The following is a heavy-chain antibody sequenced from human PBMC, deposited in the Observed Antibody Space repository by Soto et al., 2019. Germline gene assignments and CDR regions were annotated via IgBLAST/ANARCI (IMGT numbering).Heavy chain of an antibody. V-gene: IGHV3-48*02. CDR2: ISSSSSTI. CDR3: ARDRGIAARHHYYGMDV. CDR1: GFTFRSYS. J-gene: IGHJ6*02. Sequence: PGGSLRLSCAASGFTFRSYSMNWVRQAPGKGLEWVSYISSSSSTIYYADPVKGRFTISRDNAKNSLYLQMNSLRDEDTAVYYCARDRGIAARHHYYGMDVWGQGTTVTVSS. D-gene: IGHD6-6*01.